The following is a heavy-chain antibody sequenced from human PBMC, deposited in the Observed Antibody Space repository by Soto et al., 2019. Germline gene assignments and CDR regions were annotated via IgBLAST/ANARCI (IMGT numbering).Heavy chain of an antibody. CDR1: GVSFSTGGYF. CDR2: IYYGGMT. Sequence: TLSLTCTVSGVSFSTGGYFWTWILQHPGKGLEWIGNIYYGGMTYYNPSLRGRVSISLDPSESQFSLKLNSVTAADTAVYYCARDSSGPGYSYGKFDYWGQGALVTVSS. V-gene: IGHV4-31*03. CDR3: ARDSSGPGYSYGKFDY. J-gene: IGHJ4*02. D-gene: IGHD5-18*01.